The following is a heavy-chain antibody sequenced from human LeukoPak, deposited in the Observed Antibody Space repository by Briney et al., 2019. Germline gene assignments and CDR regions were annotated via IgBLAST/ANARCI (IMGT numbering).Heavy chain of an antibody. Sequence: ASVKVSCKASGYTLTSYDINWVRQATGQGLEWMGWMNPNSGNTGYAQKFQGRVTMTRNTSISTAYMELSSLRSEDTAVYYCARGPSSTYYYGSGSYSDYWGQGTLVTVSS. D-gene: IGHD3-10*01. CDR3: ARGPSSTYYYGSGSYSDY. J-gene: IGHJ4*02. CDR2: MNPNSGNT. CDR1: GYTLTSYD. V-gene: IGHV1-8*01.